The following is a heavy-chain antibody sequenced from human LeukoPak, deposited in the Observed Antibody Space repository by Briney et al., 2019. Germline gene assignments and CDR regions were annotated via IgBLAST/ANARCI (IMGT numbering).Heavy chain of an antibody. CDR1: GYSISSGYY. CDR3: ARGRSSSGCYNPLFDY. D-gene: IGHD6-19*01. Sequence: SETLSLTCAVSGYSISSGYYWGWTRPPPGKGREGIGIIYDRGSTYYNPSLKSRVTISVDTSKNQFSLKPSSVTAADTAVYYCARGRSSSGCYNPLFDYWGQGTLVTVSS. J-gene: IGHJ4*02. V-gene: IGHV4-38-2*01. CDR2: IYDRGST.